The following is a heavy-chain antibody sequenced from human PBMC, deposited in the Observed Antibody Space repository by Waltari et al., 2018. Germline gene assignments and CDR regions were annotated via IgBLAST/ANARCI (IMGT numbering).Heavy chain of an antibody. J-gene: IGHJ3*01. CDR3: ARDPGFSEFDL. CDR1: GFPFNIYW. V-gene: IGHV3-7*01. CDR2: INQDGSEK. Sequence: EVQLVESGGGLVQPGGSRRLSGGPSGFPFNIYWMSWVRQAPGKGLEFVANINQDGSEKSYVDSVKGRFTISRDNAKNSMSLQMSSLRAEDAAVYYCARDPGFSEFDLWGQGTLVSIS.